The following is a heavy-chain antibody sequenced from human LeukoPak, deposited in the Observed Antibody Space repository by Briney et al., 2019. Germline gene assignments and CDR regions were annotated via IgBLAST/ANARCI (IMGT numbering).Heavy chain of an antibody. Sequence: GASVKVSCMASGYTFTGYYLHWVRQAPGQGLEWMGWINPNSGGTNYAQKFQGRVTMTRDTSISTAYMEVSRLRSDDTAVYYCARVGGPGYSSGWYGYWGQGTLVTVSS. CDR1: GYTFTGYY. CDR2: INPNSGGT. D-gene: IGHD6-19*01. V-gene: IGHV1-2*02. CDR3: ARVGGPGYSSGWYGY. J-gene: IGHJ4*02.